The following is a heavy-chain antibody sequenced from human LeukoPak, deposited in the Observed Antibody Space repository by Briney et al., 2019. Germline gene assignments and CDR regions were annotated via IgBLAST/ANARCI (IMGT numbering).Heavy chain of an antibody. Sequence: SETLSLTCTVSGGSISSGGYYWSWIRQPPGKGLEWIGYIHHSGSTYYNPSLKSRVTISVDTSKNQFSLKLSSVTAADTAVYYCARDRWELPNDYWGQGTLVTVSS. CDR3: ARDRWELPNDY. CDR1: GGSISSGGYY. J-gene: IGHJ4*02. D-gene: IGHD1-26*01. CDR2: IHHSGST. V-gene: IGHV4-30-2*01.